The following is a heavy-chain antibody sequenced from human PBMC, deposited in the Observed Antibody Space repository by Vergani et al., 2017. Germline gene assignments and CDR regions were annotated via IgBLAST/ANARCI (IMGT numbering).Heavy chain of an antibody. CDR3: AKDSEVVRQGYFDY. D-gene: IGHD4-23*01. CDR1: GFTFSSYA. Sequence: EVQLLESGGGLVQPGGSLRISCAASGFTFSSYAMSWVRQAPGKGLEWVSAISGSGGSTYYADSVKGRFTISRDNSKNTLYLQINSLRAEDTAVYYCAKDSEVVRQGYFDYWGQGTLVTVSS. V-gene: IGHV3-23*01. CDR2: ISGSGGST. J-gene: IGHJ4*02.